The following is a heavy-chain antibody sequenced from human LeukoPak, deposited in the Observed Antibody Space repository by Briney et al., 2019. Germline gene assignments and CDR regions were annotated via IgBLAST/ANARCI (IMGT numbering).Heavy chain of an antibody. J-gene: IGHJ4*02. CDR2: NSSGGSST. CDR1: GFTFCSYA. V-gene: IGHV3-23*01. CDR3: AKSVGSQCYSHLDS. D-gene: IGHD2-15*01. Sequence: GRSLRLSCAASGFTFCSYALSWVRQAPGTGLEWVSGNSSGGSSTYYAESVKGRLSISRDKYKNTLYLHMNTLRVEGTAVYYSAKSVGSQCYSHLDSWGQGTLVTVSS.